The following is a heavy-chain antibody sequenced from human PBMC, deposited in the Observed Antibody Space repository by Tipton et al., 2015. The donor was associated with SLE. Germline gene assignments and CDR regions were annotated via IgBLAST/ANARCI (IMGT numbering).Heavy chain of an antibody. D-gene: IGHD6-25*01. CDR1: GGSIGSRSHY. J-gene: IGHJ4*02. CDR2: VFDTGYT. CDR3: ARQDLGRAATLTFDI. Sequence: GLVKPSETLSLTCTVSGGSIGSRSHYWAWIRQPRGKRLEWIGSVFDTGYTAYNPSLEGRMSISVDTSNNEFSLKLSSVTAADTAVYFCARQDLGRAATLTFDIWGLGTLVTVSS. V-gene: IGHV4-39*01.